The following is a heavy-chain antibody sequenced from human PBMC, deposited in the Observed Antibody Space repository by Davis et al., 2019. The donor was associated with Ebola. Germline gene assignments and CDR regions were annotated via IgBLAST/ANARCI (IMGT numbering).Heavy chain of an antibody. V-gene: IGHV4-39*01. Sequence: MPSETLSLTCTVSGGSISSSSYYWGWIRQPPGKGLEWIGSIYYSGSTYYNPSLKSRVTISVDTSKNQFSLKLSSVTAADTAVYYCARFGASIAVAGLDYWGQGTLVTVSS. CDR3: ARFGASIAVAGLDY. CDR2: IYYSGST. D-gene: IGHD6-19*01. J-gene: IGHJ4*02. CDR1: GGSISSSSYY.